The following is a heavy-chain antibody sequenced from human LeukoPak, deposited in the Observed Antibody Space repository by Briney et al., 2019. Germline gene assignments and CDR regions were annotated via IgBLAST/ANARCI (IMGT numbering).Heavy chain of an antibody. V-gene: IGHV4-39*01. CDR1: GGSISSSSYY. J-gene: IGHJ4*02. CDR2: IHYSGST. Sequence: PSETLSHTCTVSGGSISSSSYYWGWIRQPPGKGPEWIGSIHYSGSTYYNPSLKSRVTISVDTSKNQFSLKLTSVTAADTAVYYCARLYRRFGESDDYWGQGTLVTVSS. CDR3: ARLYRRFGESDDY. D-gene: IGHD3-10*01.